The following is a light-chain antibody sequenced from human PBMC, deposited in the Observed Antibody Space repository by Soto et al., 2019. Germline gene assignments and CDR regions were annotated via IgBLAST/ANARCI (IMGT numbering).Light chain of an antibody. J-gene: IGKJ5*01. CDR3: QQSLTMPIT. Sequence: DRVMTQSPVTLSVSPGERATLSCRASQSVSSNLAWYQQKPGQAPRLLIYGASTRATGIPARFSGSGSGTEFTLTIADLQPDDFGTYYCQQSLTMPITFGHGTRLEIK. CDR2: GAS. CDR1: QSVSSN. V-gene: IGKV3-15*01.